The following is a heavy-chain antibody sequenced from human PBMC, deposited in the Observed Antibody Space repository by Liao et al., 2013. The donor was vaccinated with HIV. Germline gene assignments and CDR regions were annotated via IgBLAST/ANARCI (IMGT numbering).Heavy chain of an antibody. V-gene: IGHV4-30-4*08. J-gene: IGHJ4*02. Sequence: QLQESGPGLVKPSETLSLTCSVSGDSMTSSGTYWSWIRQSPGKGLEWIGYIYYSGRTYYNPSLKSRVTISVDTSKNQISLKLTSVTAADTAVYYCARASFSNLFDYWGQGTLVTVSS. CDR2: IYYSGRT. CDR3: ARASFSNLFDY. D-gene: IGHD4-11*01. CDR1: GDSMTSSGTY.